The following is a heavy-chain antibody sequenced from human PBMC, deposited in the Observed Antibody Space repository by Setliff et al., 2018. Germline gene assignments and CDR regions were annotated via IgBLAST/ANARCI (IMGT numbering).Heavy chain of an antibody. V-gene: IGHV1-2*02. D-gene: IGHD3-16*01. CDR2: MNSNTGGT. Sequence: ASVKVSCKASGSNFIGYYLYWLRQAPGQGLEWMGWMNSNTGGTNSAQKFQGRITMTRDTSIRTAYMELSRLRSDDTAMYYCATVGVGDLRLAFDIWGHGTMGTV. CDR1: GSNFIGYY. CDR3: ATVGVGDLRLAFDI. J-gene: IGHJ3*02.